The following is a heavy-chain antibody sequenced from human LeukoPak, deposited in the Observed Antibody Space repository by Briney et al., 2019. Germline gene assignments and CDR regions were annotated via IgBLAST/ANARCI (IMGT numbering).Heavy chain of an antibody. D-gene: IGHD6-13*01. V-gene: IGHV3-33*01. CDR3: AREIGSSSWSAYGMDV. CDR2: IWYDGSNK. J-gene: IGHJ6*02. CDR1: GFTFSSYG. Sequence: GGSLRLSRAASGFTFSSYGMHWVRQAPGKGLEWVAVIWYDGSNKYYADSVKGRFTISRDNSKNTLYLQVNSLRAEDTAVYYCAREIGSSSWSAYGMDVWGQGTTVTVSS.